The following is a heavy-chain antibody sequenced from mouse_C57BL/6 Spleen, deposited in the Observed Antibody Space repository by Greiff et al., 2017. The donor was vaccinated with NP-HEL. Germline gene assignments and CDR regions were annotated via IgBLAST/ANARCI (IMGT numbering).Heavy chain of an antibody. V-gene: IGHV3-1*01. CDR1: GYSITSGYD. J-gene: IGHJ1*03. CDR3: ARGYDGYYNGYFDV. D-gene: IGHD2-3*01. CDR2: ISYSGST. Sequence: DVKLQESGPGMVKPSQSLSLTCTVTGYSITSGYDWHWIRHFPGNKLEWMGYISYSGSTNYNPSLKSRISITHDTSKNHFFLKLNSVTTEDTATYYCARGYDGYYNGYFDVWGTGTTVTVSS.